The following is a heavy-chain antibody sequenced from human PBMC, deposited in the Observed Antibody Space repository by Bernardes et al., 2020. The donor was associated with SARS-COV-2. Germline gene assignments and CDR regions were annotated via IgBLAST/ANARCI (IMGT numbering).Heavy chain of an antibody. J-gene: IGHJ4*02. D-gene: IGHD6-13*01. CDR1: GFTLSTYA. Sequence: GGSLRLSCAASGFTLSTYAMNWVRQAPGKGLEWVSYISSSSSTIYYADSVKGRFTISRDNAKNSLYLQMNSLRAEDTAVYYCAREGGAAAAYFDYWGQGTLVTVSS. CDR3: AREGGAAAAYFDY. V-gene: IGHV3-48*01. CDR2: ISSSSSTI.